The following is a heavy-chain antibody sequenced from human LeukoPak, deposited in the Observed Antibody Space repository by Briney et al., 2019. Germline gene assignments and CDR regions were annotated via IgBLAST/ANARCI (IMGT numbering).Heavy chain of an antibody. Sequence: GGSLRLSCAASGFTFSIYSMNWVRQAPGKGLEWVSFIYSGDTHYSDSVKGRFTISRDHSKNTLYLQMNSLRAEDTAVYYCARRAGAYSHPYDYWGQGTLVTVSS. J-gene: IGHJ4*02. V-gene: IGHV3-53*01. CDR3: ARRAGAYSHPYDY. CDR2: IYSGDT. CDR1: GFTFSIYS. D-gene: IGHD4/OR15-4a*01.